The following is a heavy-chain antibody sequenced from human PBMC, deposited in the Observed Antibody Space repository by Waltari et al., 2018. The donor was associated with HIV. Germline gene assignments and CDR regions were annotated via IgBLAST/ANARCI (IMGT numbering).Heavy chain of an antibody. CDR2: ITGSGGSP. CDR1: GFTFRDYA. V-gene: IGHV3-23*01. CDR3: VRSVDY. J-gene: IGHJ4*02. Sequence: EVQLLESGGDLVQPGGSLRLSCAASGFTFRDYAMRWVRQAPGKGLEWVSSITGSGGSPEFADSVKGRFTISRDNSKNTLYLQMNNLRGEDTAVYYCVRSVDYWGQGTLVTVSS.